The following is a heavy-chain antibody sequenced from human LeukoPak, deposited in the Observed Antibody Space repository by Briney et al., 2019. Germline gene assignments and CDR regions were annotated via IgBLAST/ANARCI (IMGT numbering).Heavy chain of an antibody. CDR2: VYSSGIT. D-gene: IGHD1-14*01. V-gene: IGHV4-59*08. CDR1: GGSITGHY. Sequence: SETLSLTCTVSGGSITGHYWTWIRQPPGKGLEWIGYVYSSGITNYNPSLKSRVTISVDTSKNQFSLRLTSLTAADTAVFYGASPLPGGWYFDYWGGGPLVTFP. CDR3: ASPLPGGWYFDY. J-gene: IGHJ4*02.